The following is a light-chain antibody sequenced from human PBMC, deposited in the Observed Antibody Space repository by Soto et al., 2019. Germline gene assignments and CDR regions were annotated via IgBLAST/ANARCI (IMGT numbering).Light chain of an antibody. V-gene: IGKV3-20*01. CDR1: QSISSNS. CDR2: GAS. J-gene: IGKJ5*01. Sequence: EMVLTQSPGTLSLSPGERATLSCRASQSISSNSLAWYQQKPGQAPSLFIYGASSRATGIPDRFSGSGSGTHFTLTISRLEPEDFALYYCQQYGSSPRITFGQGTRLEMK. CDR3: QQYGSSPRIT.